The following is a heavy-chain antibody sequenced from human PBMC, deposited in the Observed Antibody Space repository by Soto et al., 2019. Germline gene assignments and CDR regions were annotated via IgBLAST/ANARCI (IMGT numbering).Heavy chain of an antibody. CDR3: ARRVSGSSNFDN. CDR2: IHSSGSI. J-gene: IGHJ4*02. Sequence: SETLSLTCSVHSGSITNRDYRWVWVRQPPGKGLEWIGDIHSSGSISYTPSLESRVTISVDTSKNQFLLTLTSVTAPDTAMYYCARRVSGSSNFDNWGQGTLVTVSS. D-gene: IGHD1-26*01. V-gene: IGHV4-39*01. CDR1: SGSITNRDYR.